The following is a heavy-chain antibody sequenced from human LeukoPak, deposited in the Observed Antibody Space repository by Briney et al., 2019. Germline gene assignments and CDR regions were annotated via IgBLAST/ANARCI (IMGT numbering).Heavy chain of an antibody. Sequence: GGSLRLSCAASGFTFDDYAMHWVRQAPRKGLEWVSGFSWNSGSIGYADSVKGRFTISRDNAKNSLYLQMNSLRAEDTALYYCAKDIFTGIAAAGAIGYWGQGTLVTVSS. CDR3: AKDIFTGIAAAGAIGY. V-gene: IGHV3-9*01. CDR1: GFTFDDYA. D-gene: IGHD6-13*01. J-gene: IGHJ4*02. CDR2: FSWNSGSI.